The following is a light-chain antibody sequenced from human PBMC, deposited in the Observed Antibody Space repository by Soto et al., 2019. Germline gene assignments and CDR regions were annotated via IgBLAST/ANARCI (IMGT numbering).Light chain of an antibody. CDR1: SRDVGSYNL. CDR3: CSFAGSSTYV. J-gene: IGLJ1*01. CDR2: EGT. V-gene: IGLV2-23*01. Sequence: QSVVSQPASVSGSPGPSSTISCTGTSRDVGSYNLVSWYQQHPGNAPKLIIYEGTKRPSGVSYRFSGSKSGNTASLTISGLQEEDEGDYHCCSFAGSSTYVFGTGTKVTVL.